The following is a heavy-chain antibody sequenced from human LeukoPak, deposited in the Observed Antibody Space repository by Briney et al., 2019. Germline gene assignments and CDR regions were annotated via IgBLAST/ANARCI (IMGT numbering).Heavy chain of an antibody. J-gene: IGHJ4*02. D-gene: IGHD3-10*01. V-gene: IGHV3-48*03. CDR2: ISTSGSTI. Sequence: PGGSLRLSCAASGFTFSSYEMIWVRQAPGKGLEWVSYISTSGSTIYYADSVKGRFSISRDNAKNSLYLQLNSLTVEDTAVYYCARVMSSGSPLDYWGQGTLVTVSS. CDR3: ARVMSSGSPLDY. CDR1: GFTFSSYE.